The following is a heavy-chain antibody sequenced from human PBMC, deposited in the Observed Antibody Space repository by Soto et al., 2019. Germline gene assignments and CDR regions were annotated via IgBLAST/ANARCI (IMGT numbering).Heavy chain of an antibody. Sequence: QVQLVQSGAEVKKPGCSVQVSCKASAGTFSSYAISWVRQAAGQGLEWMGGIIPIFGTANYEQKFQGRVRITADDSRSTAYMELSSLRSEETAVYYCARVPEITGTTGYWVQGTLVTVSS. CDR3: ARVPEITGTTGY. CDR2: IIPIFGTA. V-gene: IGHV1-69*01. J-gene: IGHJ4*02. D-gene: IGHD1-7*01. CDR1: AGTFSSYA.